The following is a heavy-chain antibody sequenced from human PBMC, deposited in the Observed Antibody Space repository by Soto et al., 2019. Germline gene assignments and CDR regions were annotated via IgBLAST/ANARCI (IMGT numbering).Heavy chain of an antibody. CDR1: GFTFSGSA. D-gene: IGHD3-3*01. CDR2: IRSKANNYAT. V-gene: IGHV3-73*01. CDR3: SRQASDFWSSKPQYYMDV. Sequence: EVQLVESGGGLVQPGGSLKLSCAASGFTFSGSAMHWVRQASGKGLEWVGRIRSKANNYATAYGASVKGRFTISRDDSKNTAYLQMNSLKTEDTAVYYCSRQASDFWSSKPQYYMDVWGKGTTVTVSS. J-gene: IGHJ6*03.